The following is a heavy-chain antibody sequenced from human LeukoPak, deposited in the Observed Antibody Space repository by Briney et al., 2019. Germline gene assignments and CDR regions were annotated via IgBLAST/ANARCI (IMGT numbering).Heavy chain of an antibody. D-gene: IGHD2-2*01. CDR2: VYYSGTT. J-gene: IGHJ4*02. CDR3: AGGGYCSRASCFAPLFDC. V-gene: IGHV4-59*01. Sequence: SETLSLTCTVSGGSISRYYWNWIRQPPGKGLEWIGYVYYSGTTNYNPSLKSRVTISVDTSRSQFSLKLSSVTAADTAVYYCAGGGYCSRASCFAPLFDCWGQGTLVTASS. CDR1: GGSISRYY.